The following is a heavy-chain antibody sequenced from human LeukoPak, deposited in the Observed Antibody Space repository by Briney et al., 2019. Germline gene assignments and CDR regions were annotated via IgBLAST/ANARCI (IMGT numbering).Heavy chain of an antibody. V-gene: IGHV4-34*01. Sequence: SETLSLTYAVYGGSFSGYYWSWIRQPPGKGLEWIGEINHSGSTNYNPSLKSRVTISVDTSKNQFSLKLSSVTAADTAVYYCARREAGILFYYPYYFDYWGQGTLVTVSS. D-gene: IGHD3-22*01. CDR1: GGSFSGYY. CDR3: ARREAGILFYYPYYFDY. J-gene: IGHJ4*02. CDR2: INHSGST.